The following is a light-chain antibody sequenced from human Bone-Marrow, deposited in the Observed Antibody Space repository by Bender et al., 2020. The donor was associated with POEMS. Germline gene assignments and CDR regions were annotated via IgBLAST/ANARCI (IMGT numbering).Light chain of an antibody. J-gene: IGLJ3*02. V-gene: IGLV1-40*01. Sequence: QSALTQPPSVSAAPGQRVTISCTGSSSNIGSNYDVHWYQQLPGTAPRLLIYGNSNRPSGVPDRFSGSKSGTSASLAITGLQAEDEADYYCQSYDNSLSSWVFGGGTKLTVL. CDR3: QSYDNSLSSWV. CDR2: GNS. CDR1: SSNIGSNYD.